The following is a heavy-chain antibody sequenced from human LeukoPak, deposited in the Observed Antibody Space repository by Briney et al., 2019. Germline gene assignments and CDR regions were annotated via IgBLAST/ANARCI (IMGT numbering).Heavy chain of an antibody. Sequence: GGSLRLSCAASGFTFSSYGMHWVRQAPGKGLEWVAVIWYDGSNKYYADSVKGRFTISRDNSKNTLYLQMNSLRAEDTAVYYCARARYYGSGSYRDYWGQGTLVTVSS. CDR3: ARARYYGSGSYRDY. J-gene: IGHJ4*02. D-gene: IGHD3-10*01. CDR1: GFTFSSYG. V-gene: IGHV3-33*01. CDR2: IWYDGSNK.